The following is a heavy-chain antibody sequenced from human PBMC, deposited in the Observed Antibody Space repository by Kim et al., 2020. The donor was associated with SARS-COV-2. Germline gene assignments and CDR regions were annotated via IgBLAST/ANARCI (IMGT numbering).Heavy chain of an antibody. J-gene: IGHJ4*02. CDR3: SRSYSSGWCYFDY. D-gene: IGHD6-19*01. Sequence: GGSLRLSCAASGFTFSSYSMNWVRQAPGKGLEWVSSISSSSSYIYYANSVKGRFTISRDNAKNSLYLQMNSLRAEETAVYYCSRSYSSGWCYFDYWGQGTPGTLSS. CDR1: GFTFSSYS. V-gene: IGHV3-21*01. CDR2: ISSSSSYI.